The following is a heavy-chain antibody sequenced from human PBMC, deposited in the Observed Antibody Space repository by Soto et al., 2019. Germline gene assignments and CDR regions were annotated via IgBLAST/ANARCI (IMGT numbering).Heavy chain of an antibody. CDR1: GFTFSSYG. CDR2: IGYDGRNK. CDR3: ARDSYGYYSGYDDYFDY. V-gene: IGHV3-33*01. Sequence: QVQLVESGGGVVQPGRSLRLSCAASGFTFSSYGMHWVRQAPGKGLEWVAVIGYDGRNKYYADSVKGRFTISRDNSKNTLYLQMNSLRAEDTAVYYCARDSYGYYSGYDDYFDYWGQGTLVTVSS. D-gene: IGHD5-12*01. J-gene: IGHJ4*02.